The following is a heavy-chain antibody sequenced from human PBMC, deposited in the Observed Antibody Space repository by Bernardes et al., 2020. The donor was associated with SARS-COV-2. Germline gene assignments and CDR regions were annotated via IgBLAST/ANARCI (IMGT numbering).Heavy chain of an antibody. V-gene: IGHV1-8*01. CDR1: GYTFTSYD. CDR3: ARGSWYCSSTSCPTRNWFDP. J-gene: IGHJ5*02. Sequence: ASVKVSCKASGYTFTSYDINWVRQATGQGLEWMGWMNPNSGNTGYAQKFQGRVTMTRNTSISTAYMELSSLRSEDTAVYYCARGSWYCSSTSCPTRNWFDPWGQGTLVTVSS. D-gene: IGHD2-2*01. CDR2: MNPNSGNT.